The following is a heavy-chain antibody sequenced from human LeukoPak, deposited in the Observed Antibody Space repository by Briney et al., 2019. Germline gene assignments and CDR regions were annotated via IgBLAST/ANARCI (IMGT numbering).Heavy chain of an antibody. CDR2: ISGSGGST. V-gene: IGHV3-23*01. D-gene: IGHD3-3*01. CDR3: AKPDYYDFWSGYSY. CDR1: GFTFSSYA. Sequence: PGRSLRLSCAASGFTFSSYAMSWVRQAPGKGLEWVSAISGSGGSTYYADSVKGRFTISRDNSKNTLYLQMNSLRAEDTAVYYCAKPDYYDFWSGYSYWGQGTLVTVSS. J-gene: IGHJ4*02.